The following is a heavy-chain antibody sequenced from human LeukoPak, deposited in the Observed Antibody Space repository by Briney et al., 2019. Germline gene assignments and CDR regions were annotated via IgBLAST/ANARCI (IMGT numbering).Heavy chain of an antibody. J-gene: IGHJ4*02. V-gene: IGHV3-30-3*01. CDR2: ISYDGSNK. Sequence: GGSLRLSCAASGFTFSSYAMHWVRQAPGKGLEWVAVISYDGSNKYYADSVKGRFTISRDNSKYTLYLQMNSLRAEDTAVYYCARAAGSRSSSWYDPPHYWGQGTPVTVSS. D-gene: IGHD6-13*01. CDR3: ARAAGSRSSSWYDPPHY. CDR1: GFTFSSYA.